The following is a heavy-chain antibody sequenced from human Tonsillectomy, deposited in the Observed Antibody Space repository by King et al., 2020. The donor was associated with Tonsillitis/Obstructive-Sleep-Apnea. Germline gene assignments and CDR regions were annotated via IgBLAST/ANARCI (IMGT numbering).Heavy chain of an antibody. J-gene: IGHJ4*02. D-gene: IGHD3-22*01. CDR3: ARDSMSHYFDSSAYYTFAY. CDR1: GYSFTSYG. Sequence: QLVQSGAEVKKPGASVKVSCKASGYSFTSYGISWVRQAPGQGLEWMGWISAYNGDTNYAQKLQGRVPMTTDTATSTAYMELRSLRSDDTAVYYCARDSMSHYFDSSAYYTFAYWGQGTLVTVSS. CDR2: ISAYNGDT. V-gene: IGHV1-18*01.